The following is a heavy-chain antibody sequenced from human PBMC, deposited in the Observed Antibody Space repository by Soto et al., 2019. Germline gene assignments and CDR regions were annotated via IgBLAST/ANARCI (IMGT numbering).Heavy chain of an antibody. D-gene: IGHD4-17*01. J-gene: IGHJ4*02. CDR2: IYYSGST. CDR3: ARASYYGDYPYYFDY. V-gene: IGHV4-59*01. CDR1: GGSNSSYY. Sequence: PSVTLSLTCTVAGGSNSSYYWSWIRQPPGKGLEWIGYIYYSGSTNYNPSLKSRVTISVDTSRNQFSLKLSSVAAADTALYYCARASYYGDYPYYFDYWRQGTLVTVSS.